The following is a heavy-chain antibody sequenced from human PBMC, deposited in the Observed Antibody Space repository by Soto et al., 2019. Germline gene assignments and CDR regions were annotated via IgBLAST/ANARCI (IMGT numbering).Heavy chain of an antibody. CDR2: INSGSSTI. D-gene: IGHD5-12*01. V-gene: IGHV3-48*02. Sequence: EVQLVESGGGLVQPGGSLRLSCAASGFPFSSYAMNWVRQAPGKGLEWVSYINSGSSTIYYADSAKGRFTISRDNAKNSLYLQMNSLIDEDTAVYFCVRDRGYTGYDLQYWGQGALVDVSS. CDR1: GFPFSSYA. CDR3: VRDRGYTGYDLQY. J-gene: IGHJ4*02.